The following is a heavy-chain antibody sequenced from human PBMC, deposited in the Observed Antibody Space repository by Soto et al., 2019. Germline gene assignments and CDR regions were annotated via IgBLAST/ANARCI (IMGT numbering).Heavy chain of an antibody. CDR3: ASCLWFGELLRGYYYGMDV. Sequence: ASVKVSCKVSGYTLTELSMHWVRQAPGKGLEWMGGFDPEDGETIYAQKFQGRVTMTEDTSTDTAYMELSSLRSEDTAVYYCASCLWFGELLRGYYYGMDVLGQGPTVTVSS. CDR2: FDPEDGET. V-gene: IGHV1-24*01. D-gene: IGHD3-10*01. CDR1: GYTLTELS. J-gene: IGHJ6*02.